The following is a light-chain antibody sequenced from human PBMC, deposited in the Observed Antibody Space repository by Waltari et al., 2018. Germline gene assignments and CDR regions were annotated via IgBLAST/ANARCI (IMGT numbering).Light chain of an antibody. CDR2: DVS. V-gene: IGLV2-14*03. J-gene: IGLJ2*01. CDR3: SSYTSSSTLVV. Sequence: QSALTQPASVSGSPGQSITISCTGTSSDVGGYNYFSWYQHHPGKAPKLMVYDVSKRPSVVSNRFSGSKCGNTASLTISGLQAEDEAYYYCSSYTSSSTLVVYGGGTKLTVL. CDR1: SSDVGGYNY.